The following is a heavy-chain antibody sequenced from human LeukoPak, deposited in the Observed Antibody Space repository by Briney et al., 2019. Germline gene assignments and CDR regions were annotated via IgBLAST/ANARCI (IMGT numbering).Heavy chain of an antibody. J-gene: IGHJ3*02. V-gene: IGHV4-4*07. CDR1: LGSISSYY. CDR3: AVNYGDDAFDI. D-gene: IGHD4-17*01. Sequence: SETLSLTSTVSLGSISSYYSSWICQPAGKGLEWIGRIYPSGSTNYNPSLKSRVNMSVDTSKNHFSLKLSSVTAADTAVYYCAVNYGDDAFDIWGQGTMVTVSS. CDR2: IYPSGST.